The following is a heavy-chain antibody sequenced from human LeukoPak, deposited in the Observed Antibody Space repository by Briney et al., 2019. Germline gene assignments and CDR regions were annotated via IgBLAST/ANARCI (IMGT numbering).Heavy chain of an antibody. V-gene: IGHV4-31*02. CDR1: GGSIRSAGYY. Sequence: PSDPLSLTWTVAGGSIRSAGYYCGWFRQHPGKGLGWIVYIYYSCSTYYKPSLKSRVTISVDTSKNQFSLKLSSVTAADTAVYYCARVDYYDSSGYPPPAYFDYWGQGTLVTVSS. J-gene: IGHJ4*02. CDR2: IYYSCST. CDR3: ARVDYYDSSGYPPPAYFDY. D-gene: IGHD3-22*01.